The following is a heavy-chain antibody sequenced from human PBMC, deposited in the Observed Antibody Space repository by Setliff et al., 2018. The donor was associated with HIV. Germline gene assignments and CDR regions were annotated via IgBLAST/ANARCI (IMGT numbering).Heavy chain of an antibody. Sequence: PSETLSLTCTVSGGSISSHYWIWIRQPPGKGLEWIGYIHYSGATNYNPSLQSRVTISLDTSLTHFSLRLSSVTAADTAVYYCARHSPNVGVRGDAFDIWGQGTVVTVSS. CDR2: IHYSGAT. J-gene: IGHJ3*02. CDR1: GGSISSHY. D-gene: IGHD2-8*01. V-gene: IGHV4-59*08. CDR3: ARHSPNVGVRGDAFDI.